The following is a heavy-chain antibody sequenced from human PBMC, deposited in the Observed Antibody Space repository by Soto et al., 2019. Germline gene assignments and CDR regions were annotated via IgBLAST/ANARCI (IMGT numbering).Heavy chain of an antibody. CDR3: ARENYDILTGQSLYYYYGMDV. J-gene: IGHJ6*02. CDR2: IIPIFGTA. V-gene: IGHV1-69*13. D-gene: IGHD3-9*01. Sequence: SVKVSCKASGGTFSSYAIGWVRQAPGQGLEWMGGIIPIFGTANYAQKYQGRVTITADDSTSTAYMELSSLRSEDTAMYYCARENYDILTGQSLYYYYGMDVWGQGTTVTASS. CDR1: GGTFSSYA.